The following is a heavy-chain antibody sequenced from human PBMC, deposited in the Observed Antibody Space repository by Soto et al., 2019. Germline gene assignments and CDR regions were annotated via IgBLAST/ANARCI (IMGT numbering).Heavy chain of an antibody. V-gene: IGHV4-31*03. CDR1: GGSISSGGYY. CDR3: VWSSRGRNWFDP. J-gene: IGHJ5*02. D-gene: IGHD6-25*01. Sequence: QVQLQESGPGLVKPSQTLSLTCTVSGGSISSGGYYWSWIRQHPGKGLEWIGYIYYSGSTYYNPSLKSRVTISVDTSKNQFSLKLSSVTAADTAVYYCVWSSRGRNWFDPWGQGTLVTVSS. CDR2: IYYSGST.